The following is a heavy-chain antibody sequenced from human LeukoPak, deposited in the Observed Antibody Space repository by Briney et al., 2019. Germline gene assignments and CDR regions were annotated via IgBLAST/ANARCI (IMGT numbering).Heavy chain of an antibody. V-gene: IGHV3-30-3*01. J-gene: IGHJ3*02. Sequence: PGGSLRLSCAASGFTFSSYAMHWVRQAPGKGLEWVAVISYDGSNKYYADSVKGRFTISRDNSKNTLYLQMNSLRAEDTAVYYCARGGDKWRAFDIWGQGTMVTVSS. D-gene: IGHD2-8*01. CDR3: ARGGDKWRAFDI. CDR2: ISYDGSNK. CDR1: GFTFSSYA.